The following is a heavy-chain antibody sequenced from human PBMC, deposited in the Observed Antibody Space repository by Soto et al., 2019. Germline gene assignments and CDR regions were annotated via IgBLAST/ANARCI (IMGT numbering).Heavy chain of an antibody. J-gene: IGHJ4*02. V-gene: IGHV1-8*01. CDR2: MNPNSGNP. D-gene: IGHD4-17*01. CDR1: GYTFTSYD. Sequence: QVQLVQSGAEVKKPGASVKVSCKASGYTFTSYDINWVRQATGQGVEWMGWMNPNSGNPGYAQKFQGRGAMTRNTSISTAQIALRTLRSDDTAVYYCARTLYGDNADYLGQATLGNVSS. CDR3: ARTLYGDNADY.